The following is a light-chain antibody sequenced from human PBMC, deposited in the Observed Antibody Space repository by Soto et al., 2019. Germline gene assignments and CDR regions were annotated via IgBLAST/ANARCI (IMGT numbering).Light chain of an antibody. CDR3: QQYGRTSWT. V-gene: IGKV3-20*01. Sequence: EIVLTQTPATLSLSPGEPYTLSCRASQSVSTNIFAWYQQKPGQAPRLIIYGASTRATGIPDRFSGSGSGTDFTLTISRLEPEDFAVYYCQQYGRTSWTFGQGTKV. CDR2: GAS. J-gene: IGKJ1*01. CDR1: QSVSTNI.